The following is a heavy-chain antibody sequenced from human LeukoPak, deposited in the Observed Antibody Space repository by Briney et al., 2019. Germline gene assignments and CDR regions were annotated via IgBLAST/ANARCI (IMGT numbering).Heavy chain of an antibody. CDR1: GFTFSSYA. CDR2: ISYDGSNK. Sequence: PGRSLRLSCAASGFTFSSYAMHWVRQAPGKGLEWVAVISYDGSNKYYADSVKGRFTISRDNSKNTLYLQMNSLRAEDTAVYYCARNDIVVVPAAIAFDIWGQGTMVTVSS. CDR3: ARNDIVVVPAAIAFDI. V-gene: IGHV3-30-3*01. J-gene: IGHJ3*02. D-gene: IGHD2-2*02.